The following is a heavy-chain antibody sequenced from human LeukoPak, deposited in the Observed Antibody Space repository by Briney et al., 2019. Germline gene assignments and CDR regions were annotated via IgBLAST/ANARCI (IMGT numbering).Heavy chain of an antibody. CDR3: ASTGYGDYGVGAPSNFDY. Sequence: PGGSLRLSCAASGFTFSSYEMNWVRQAPGKGLEWVSYISSSGSTIYYADSVKGRFTISRDNAKNSLYLQMNSLRAEDTAVYYCASTGYGDYGVGAPSNFDYWGQGTLVTVSS. CDR2: ISSSGSTI. D-gene: IGHD4-17*01. V-gene: IGHV3-48*03. J-gene: IGHJ4*02. CDR1: GFTFSSYE.